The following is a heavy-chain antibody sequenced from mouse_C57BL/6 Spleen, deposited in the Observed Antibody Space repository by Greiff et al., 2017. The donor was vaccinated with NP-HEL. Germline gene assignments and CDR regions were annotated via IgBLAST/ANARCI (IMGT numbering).Heavy chain of an antibody. CDR2: IDPSDSET. CDR1: GYTFTSYW. J-gene: IGHJ3*01. Sequence: QVQLQQPGAELVRPGSSVKLSCKASGYTFTSYWMHWVKQRPIQGLEWIGNIDPSDSETHYNQKFKDKATLTVDKSSSTAYMQLSSLTSEDSAVYYCARGGLDYSNQPAWFAYWGQGTLVTVSA. CDR3: ARGGLDYSNQPAWFAY. D-gene: IGHD2-5*01. V-gene: IGHV1-52*01.